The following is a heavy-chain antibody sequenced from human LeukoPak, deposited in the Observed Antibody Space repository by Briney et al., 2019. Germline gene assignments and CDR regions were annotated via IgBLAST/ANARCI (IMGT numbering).Heavy chain of an antibody. Sequence: SETLSLTCAVYGRSFSGYYWSWIRQPPGKGLEWIGEINHSGSTNYNPSLKSRVTISVDTSKNQFSLKLSSVTAADTAVYYCAREYYDILTGYYPPGFDYWGQGTLVTVSS. CDR2: INHSGST. D-gene: IGHD3-9*01. J-gene: IGHJ4*02. CDR3: AREYYDILTGYYPPGFDY. V-gene: IGHV4-34*01. CDR1: GRSFSGYY.